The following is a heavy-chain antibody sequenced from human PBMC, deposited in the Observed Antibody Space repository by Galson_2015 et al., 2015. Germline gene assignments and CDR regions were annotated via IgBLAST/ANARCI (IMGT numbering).Heavy chain of an antibody. D-gene: IGHD3-3*01. CDR1: EFPVSSKS. V-gene: IGHV3-53*01. J-gene: IGHJ6*03. CDR3: TTVGFWSGHNAWYMDV. Sequence: SLRLSCAASEFPVSSKSMTWVRQAPGKGLEWLSVIFGGGTTYYTDSVKGRFTISRDRSKNTLYLQMNSLRAEDTAVYYCTTVGFWSGHNAWYMDVCAKATTFTVSS. CDR2: IFGGGTT.